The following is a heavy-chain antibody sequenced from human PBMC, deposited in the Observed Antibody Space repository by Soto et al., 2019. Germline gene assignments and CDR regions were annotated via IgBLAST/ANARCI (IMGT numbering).Heavy chain of an antibody. D-gene: IGHD3-22*01. J-gene: IGHJ3*02. V-gene: IGHV1-69*13. Sequence: SVKVSCKASGGTFSSYAISWVRQAPGQGLEWMGGIIPIFGTANYAQKFQGRVTITADESTSTAYMELSSLRSEDTGVYYCARSSYVYYDSSGYSHDDFDIWGQGTMVTVSS. CDR3: ARSSYVYYDSSGYSHDDFDI. CDR2: IIPIFGTA. CDR1: GGTFSSYA.